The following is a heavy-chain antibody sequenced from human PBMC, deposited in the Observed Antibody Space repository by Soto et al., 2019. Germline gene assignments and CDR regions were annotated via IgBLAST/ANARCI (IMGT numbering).Heavy chain of an antibody. V-gene: IGHV3-23*01. D-gene: IGHD3-3*01. J-gene: IGHJ5*02. Sequence: GGSLRLSCAASGFTFSSYAMSWVRQAPGKGLEWVSAISGSGGSTYYADSVKGRFTISRDNSKNTLYLQMNSLRAEDTAVYYCARIPFTIFGVVNWFDPWGQGTLVTVSS. CDR1: GFTFSSYA. CDR2: ISGSGGST. CDR3: ARIPFTIFGVVNWFDP.